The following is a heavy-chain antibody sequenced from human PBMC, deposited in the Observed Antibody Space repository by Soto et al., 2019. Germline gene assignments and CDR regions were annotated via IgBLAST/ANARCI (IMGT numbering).Heavy chain of an antibody. J-gene: IGHJ6*02. CDR3: ARSGQSDYDFWSGYYSSVYYYYGMDV. CDR1: GGSISSYY. Sequence: SETLSLTCTVSGGSISSYYWSWIRQPPGKGLEWIGYIYYSGSTNYNPSLKSRVTISVDTSKNQFSLKLSSVTAADTAVYYCARSGQSDYDFWSGYYSSVYYYYGMDVWGQGTTVTVSS. V-gene: IGHV4-59*01. D-gene: IGHD3-3*01. CDR2: IYYSGST.